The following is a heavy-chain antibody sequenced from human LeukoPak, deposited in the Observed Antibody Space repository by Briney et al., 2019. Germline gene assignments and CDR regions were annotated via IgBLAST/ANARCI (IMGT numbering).Heavy chain of an antibody. D-gene: IGHD6-25*01. J-gene: IGHJ1*01. V-gene: IGHV3-30*03. CDR2: ISYDESKI. Sequence: PGGSLRRSCTGSGFSFTNYAMHWVRQAPGEGLEWVAVISYDESKIYYADSVKGRFTISRDLSTNTLYLQMNSLTTEDTAMYFCARRPVAAEYFQHWGQGTLVTVSS. CDR1: GFSFTNYA. CDR3: ARRPVAAEYFQH.